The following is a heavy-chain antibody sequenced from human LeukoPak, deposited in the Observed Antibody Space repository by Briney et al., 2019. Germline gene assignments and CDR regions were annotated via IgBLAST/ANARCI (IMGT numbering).Heavy chain of an antibody. CDR1: GGSFSGYY. Sequence: KPSETLSLTCAVYGGSFSGYYWSWIRQPPGKGLEWIGEINHSGSTNYNPSLKSRVTISVGTSKNQFSLKLSSVTAADTAVYYCARASKLRTYYDFWSGYFSGWGQGTLVTVSS. D-gene: IGHD3-3*01. CDR2: INHSGST. CDR3: ARASKLRTYYDFWSGYFSG. J-gene: IGHJ4*02. V-gene: IGHV4-34*01.